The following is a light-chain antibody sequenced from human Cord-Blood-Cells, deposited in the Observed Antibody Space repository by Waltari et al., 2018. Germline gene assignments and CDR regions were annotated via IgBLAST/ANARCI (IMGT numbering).Light chain of an antibody. CDR1: QSVSSSY. V-gene: IGKV3-20*01. J-gene: IGKJ1*01. Sequence: EIVLTQSPGTLSLSQGESATLSCRASQSVSSSYLAWYQQKPGQAPRLLIYGASSRATGIPDRFSGSGSGTDFTLTISRLEPEDFAVYYCQQYGSSPPKTFGQGTKVEIK. CDR2: GAS. CDR3: QQYGSSPPKT.